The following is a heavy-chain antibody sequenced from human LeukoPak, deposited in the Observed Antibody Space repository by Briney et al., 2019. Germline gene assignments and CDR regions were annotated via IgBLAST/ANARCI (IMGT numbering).Heavy chain of an antibody. V-gene: IGHV4-39*07. J-gene: IGHJ3*02. CDR1: GDSIGRINYY. CDR3: ARSARRSQLLVETRAFDI. Sequence: SETLSLTCTISGDSIGRINYYWGWIRQPPGKGLEWVVSMSYSGHTYYNPSLKSRVTISIDTSRPQFSLTLTSVTAADTAVYYCARSARRSQLLVETRAFDIWGQGTMVTVSS. D-gene: IGHD2-2*01. CDR2: MSYSGHT.